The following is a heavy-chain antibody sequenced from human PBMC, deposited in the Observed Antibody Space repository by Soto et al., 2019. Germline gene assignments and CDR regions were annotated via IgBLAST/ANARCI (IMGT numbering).Heavy chain of an antibody. V-gene: IGHV4-39*01. CDR1: GDPVSSSSYY. D-gene: IGHD1-1*01. J-gene: IGHJ4*02. Sequence: PSETLSLSCTVSGDPVSSSSYYWGWIRQPPGKGLEWIGSIYYSGSTYYSPSLETRVIISVDTSKNQFSLKLTSVTAADTAVYFCGRSALGLAPLKLPAFWGQGTLVTVSS. CDR3: GRSALGLAPLKLPAF. CDR2: IYYSGST.